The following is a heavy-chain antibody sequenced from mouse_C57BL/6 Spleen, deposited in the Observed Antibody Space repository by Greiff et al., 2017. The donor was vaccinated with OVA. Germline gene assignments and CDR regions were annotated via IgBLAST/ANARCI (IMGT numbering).Heavy chain of an antibody. V-gene: IGHV1-64*01. D-gene: IGHD1-1*01. Sequence: QVQLQQPGAELVKPGASVKLSCKASGYTFTSYWMPWVKQRPGQGLEWIGMIHPNSGSTKYNEKFKSKATMTVDTSSSTDSMQLSSLTAEDSAVCYGERAGYYGSSPDWFAYWGQGTLVTVSA. CDR3: ERAGYYGSSPDWFAY. CDR2: IHPNSGST. J-gene: IGHJ3*01. CDR1: GYTFTSYW.